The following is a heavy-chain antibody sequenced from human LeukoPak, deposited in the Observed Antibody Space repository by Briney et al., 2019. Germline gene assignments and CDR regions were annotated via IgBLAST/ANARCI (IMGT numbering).Heavy chain of an antibody. D-gene: IGHD6-13*01. V-gene: IGHV3-33*06. J-gene: IGHJ5*02. CDR3: AKYSSSWSQYNWLDP. CDR2: IWYDGNNK. Sequence: PGGSLRLSCVASGLTFSSYGMHWVRQAPGKGLEWVAVIWYDGNNKYYADSVKGRFTISRDNSKNTVYLQMNSLRAEDTAVYYCAKYSSSWSQYNWLDPWGQGTLVTVSS. CDR1: GLTFSSYG.